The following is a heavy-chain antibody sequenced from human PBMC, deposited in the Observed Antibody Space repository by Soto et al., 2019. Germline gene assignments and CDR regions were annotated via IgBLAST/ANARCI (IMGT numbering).Heavy chain of an antibody. CDR1: GFTFSSYS. CDR3: ARDLGTGTTFRYFDY. Sequence: GGSLRLSCAASGFTFSSYSMNWVRQAPGKGLEWVSSISSSSSYIYYADSVKGRFTISRDNAKNSLYLQMNSLRAEDTAVYYCARDLGTGTTFRYFDYWGQGTLVTVSS. J-gene: IGHJ4*02. D-gene: IGHD1-7*01. CDR2: ISSSSSYI. V-gene: IGHV3-21*01.